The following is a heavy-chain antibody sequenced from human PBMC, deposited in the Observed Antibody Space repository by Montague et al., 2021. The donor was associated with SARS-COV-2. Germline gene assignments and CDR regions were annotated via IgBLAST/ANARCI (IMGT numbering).Heavy chain of an antibody. CDR3: ARGGYYDNTGYYPDYYYDMDV. D-gene: IGHD3-22*01. V-gene: IGHV4-59*01. CDR1: GGSIASFY. Sequence: SETLSLTCTVSGGSIASFYWSWIRRPPGKGLEWIGCIFHSGRTYYNPSLKSRVSMSVDTSKNQVSLRLSSLTAADTAVYYCARGGYYDNTGYYPDYYYDMDVWGQGTTVTVSS. J-gene: IGHJ6*02. CDR2: IFHSGRT.